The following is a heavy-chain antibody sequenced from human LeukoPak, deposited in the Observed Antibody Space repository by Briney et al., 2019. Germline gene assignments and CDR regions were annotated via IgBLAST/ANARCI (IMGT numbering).Heavy chain of an antibody. J-gene: IGHJ4*02. V-gene: IGHV3-23*01. CDR1: GFTFSSYA. Sequence: GGSLRLSCAASGFTFSSYAMSWVRQAPEKGLEWVSTISGSGGGTYYADSVKGRFTISRDDSKNTLYLQMNSLRAEDTAVYYCAKCARIDWLPIDYWGQGTLVTVSS. CDR2: ISGSGGGT. D-gene: IGHD3-9*01. CDR3: AKCARIDWLPIDY.